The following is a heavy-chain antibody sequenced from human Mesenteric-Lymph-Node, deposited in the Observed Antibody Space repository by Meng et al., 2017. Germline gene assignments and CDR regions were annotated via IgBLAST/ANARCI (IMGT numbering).Heavy chain of an antibody. CDR3: ARDPTRRYDY. J-gene: IGHJ4*02. V-gene: IGHV3-7*01. CDR1: RLTFSDYN. CDR2: IQHDGSEK. D-gene: IGHD4-17*01. Sequence: GESLKISCDASRLTFSDYNMRCIRQAPGKGLEWVATIQHDGSEKYYVDSVEGRFTISRDNAKNSLYLQLNNLRADDTAVYYCARDPTRRYDYWGQGTLVTVSS.